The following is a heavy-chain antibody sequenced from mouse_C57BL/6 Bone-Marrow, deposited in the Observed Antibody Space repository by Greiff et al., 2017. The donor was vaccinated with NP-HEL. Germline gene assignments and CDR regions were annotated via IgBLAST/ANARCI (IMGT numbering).Heavy chain of an antibody. CDR2: IRLKSDNYAT. Sequence: EVKVEESGGGLVQPGGSMKLSCVASGFTFSNYWMNWVRQSPEKGLEWVAQIRLKSDNYATHYAESVKGRFTISRDDSKSSVYLQMNNLRAEDTGIYYCTVPWITTGVVDYWGQGTTLTVSS. D-gene: IGHD1-1*01. J-gene: IGHJ2*01. CDR3: TVPWITTGVVDY. V-gene: IGHV6-3*01. CDR1: GFTFSNYW.